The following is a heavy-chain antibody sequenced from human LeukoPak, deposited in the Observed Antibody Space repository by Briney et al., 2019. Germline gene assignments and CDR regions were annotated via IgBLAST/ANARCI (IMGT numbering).Heavy chain of an antibody. CDR3: ARPGSRYCYYGMDV. V-gene: IGHV4-39*01. Sequence: SETLSLTCTVSGGSISSSSYYWGWIRQPPGKGLEWIGSIYYSGSTYYNPSLKSRVTISVDTSKNQFSLKLSSVTAADTAVYYCARPGSRYCYYGMDVWGQGTTVTVSS. CDR2: IYYSGST. D-gene: IGHD3-10*01. CDR1: GGSISSSSYY. J-gene: IGHJ6*02.